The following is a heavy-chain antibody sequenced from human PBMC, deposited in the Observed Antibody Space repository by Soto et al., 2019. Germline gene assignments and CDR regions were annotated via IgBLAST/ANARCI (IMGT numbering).Heavy chain of an antibody. CDR1: GGSISRSSYY. Sequence: SETLSLTCTVSGGSISRSSYYWGWIRQPPGKGLEWIGSIYYSGSTYYNPSLKSRVTISVDTSKNQFSLKLSSVTAADTAVYYCARHDYGGFGLWGQGTLVTVSS. D-gene: IGHD4-17*01. CDR3: ARHDYGGFGL. CDR2: IYYSGST. J-gene: IGHJ4*02. V-gene: IGHV4-39*01.